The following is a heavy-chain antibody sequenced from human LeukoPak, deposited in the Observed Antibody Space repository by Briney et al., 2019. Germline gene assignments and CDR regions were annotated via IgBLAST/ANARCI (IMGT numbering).Heavy chain of an antibody. CDR3: ARAVGAAAGYFDY. J-gene: IGHJ4*02. Sequence: GGSLRLSCAASGFTFSNYAMTWVRQAPGKGLEWVAVIWYDGSDKYYTDSVKGRFTISRDNSKNTLYLQMNSLRAEDTAVYYCARAVGAAAGYFDYWGQGTLVTVSS. D-gene: IGHD6-13*01. CDR1: GFTFSNYA. CDR2: IWYDGSDK. V-gene: IGHV3-33*08.